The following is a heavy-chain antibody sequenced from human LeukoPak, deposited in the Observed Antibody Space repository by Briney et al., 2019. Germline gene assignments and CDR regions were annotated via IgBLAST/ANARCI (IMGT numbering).Heavy chain of an antibody. V-gene: IGHV3-30-3*01. J-gene: IGHJ3*02. Sequence: GGSLRLSCAASGFTFSSYAMHWVRQAPGKGLEWVAVISYDGSNKYYADSVKGRFTISRDNSKNTLYLQMNSLRAEDTAVYYCARASNTMVRGVVDNDAFDIWGQGTMVTVSS. CDR1: GFTFSSYA. CDR2: ISYDGSNK. CDR3: ARASNTMVRGVVDNDAFDI. D-gene: IGHD3-10*01.